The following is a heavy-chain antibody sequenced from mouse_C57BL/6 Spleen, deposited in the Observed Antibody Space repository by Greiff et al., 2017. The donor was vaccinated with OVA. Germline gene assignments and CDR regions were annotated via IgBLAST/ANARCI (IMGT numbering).Heavy chain of an antibody. J-gene: IGHJ2*01. CDR2: IYPRDGST. CDR1: GYTFTDHT. V-gene: IGHV1-78*01. Sequence: VQLQESDAELVKPGASVKISCKVSGYTFTDHTIHWMKQRPEQGLEWIGYIYPRDGSTKYNEKFKGKATLTADKSSSTAYMQLNSLTSEDSAVYFCAREDYYGSSPFDYWGQGTTLTVSS. CDR3: AREDYYGSSPFDY. D-gene: IGHD1-1*01.